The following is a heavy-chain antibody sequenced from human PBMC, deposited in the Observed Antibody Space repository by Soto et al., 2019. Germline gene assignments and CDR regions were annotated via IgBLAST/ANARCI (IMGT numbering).Heavy chain of an antibody. CDR3: ALSAPYYDILTGQNSD. J-gene: IGHJ4*02. CDR2: IIPILGIA. CDR1: GGTFSSYT. D-gene: IGHD3-9*01. Sequence: SVKVSCKASGGTFSSYTISWVRQAPGQGLEWMGRIIPILGIANYAQKFQGRVTMTTDTSTSTAYMELRSLRSDDTAVYYCALSAPYYDILTGQNSDWGQGTLVTVSS. V-gene: IGHV1-69*02.